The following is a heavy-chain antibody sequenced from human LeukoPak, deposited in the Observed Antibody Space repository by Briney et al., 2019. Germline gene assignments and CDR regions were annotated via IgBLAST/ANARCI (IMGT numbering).Heavy chain of an antibody. D-gene: IGHD1-26*01. CDR3: ARDSGRIFDY. Sequence: GGSLRLSCAASGFTVSSNYMSWVRQAPGKGLEWVSVIYSGGSTSYADSVKGRFTISRHNSKNTLYLQMNSLRTEDTAVYYCARDSGRIFDYWGQGTLVTVSS. CDR2: IYSGGST. J-gene: IGHJ4*02. V-gene: IGHV3-53*04. CDR1: GFTVSSNY.